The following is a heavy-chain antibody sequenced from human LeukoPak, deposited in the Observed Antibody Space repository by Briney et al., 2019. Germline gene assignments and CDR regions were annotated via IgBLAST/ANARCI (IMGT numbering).Heavy chain of an antibody. CDR1: GFTFDDYA. CDR3: AKGPGYYDSSGPYFDY. J-gene: IGHJ4*02. Sequence: SLRLSCAASGFTFDDYAMHWVRQAPGKGLEWVSGISWNSGSIGYADSVKGRFTISRDNAKNSLYLQMNSLRAEDMALYYCAKGPGYYDSSGPYFDYWGQGTLVTVSS. V-gene: IGHV3-9*03. CDR2: ISWNSGSI. D-gene: IGHD3-22*01.